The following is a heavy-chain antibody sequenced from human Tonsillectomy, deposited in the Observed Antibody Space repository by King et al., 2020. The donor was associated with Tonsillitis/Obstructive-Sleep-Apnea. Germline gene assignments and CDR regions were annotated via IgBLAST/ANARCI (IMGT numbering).Heavy chain of an antibody. CDR1: GYTFDNYA. J-gene: IGHJ6*03. CDR3: ARGGAHVMVKYYYYMDV. D-gene: IGHD5-18*01. Sequence: LQLVQSGAEVKKPGASVKVSCKASGYTFDNYAMHWVRRAPGQRLEWMGWINAGDGNTKYSQKFQGRVTITRDTSASTAYMELNSLRSEDTAVYYCARGGAHVMVKYYYYMDVWGRGTTVTVSS. V-gene: IGHV1-3*01. CDR2: INAGDGNT.